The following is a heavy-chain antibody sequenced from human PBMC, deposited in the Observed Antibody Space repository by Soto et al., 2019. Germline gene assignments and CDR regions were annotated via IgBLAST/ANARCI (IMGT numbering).Heavy chain of an antibody. CDR1: GGSISSYY. D-gene: IGHD2-2*01. J-gene: IGHJ4*02. V-gene: IGHV4-59*01. CDR2: IYYSGST. CDR3: ARLGYCSSTSCYQDY. Sequence: PSETLSLTCTVSGGSISSYYWSWIRQPPGKGLEWIGYIYYSGSTNYNPSLKSRVTISVDTSKNQFSLKLSSVTAADTAVYYCARLGYCSSTSCYQDYWGQGTLVTVSS.